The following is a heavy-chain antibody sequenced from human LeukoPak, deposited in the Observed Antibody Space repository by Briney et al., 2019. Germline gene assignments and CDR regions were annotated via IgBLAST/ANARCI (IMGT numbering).Heavy chain of an antibody. Sequence: SETLSLTCTVSGGSISSYYWSWVRQPAGKGLEWIGRIYTSGSTNYNPSLKSRVTISVDTSKNQFSLKLSSVTAADTAVYYCAREPYSSNSQEWFDPWGQGTLVTVSS. D-gene: IGHD6-13*01. V-gene: IGHV4-4*07. J-gene: IGHJ5*02. CDR2: IYTSGST. CDR3: AREPYSSNSQEWFDP. CDR1: GGSISSYY.